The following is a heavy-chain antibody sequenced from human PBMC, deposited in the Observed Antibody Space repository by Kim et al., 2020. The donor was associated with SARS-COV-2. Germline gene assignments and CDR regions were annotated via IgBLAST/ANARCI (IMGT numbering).Heavy chain of an antibody. J-gene: IGHJ4*02. D-gene: IGHD5-12*01. CDR1: GLTFDDYA. V-gene: IGHV3-43*02. Sequence: GGSLRLSCAASGLTFDDYAMHWVRQDPGKGLEWVSIISGDGVTTSYADSVKGRFTISRDHSKHSLYLQMNSLRTEDTDLYYCAKAPSGYDGHFDFWGQGTLVTVST. CDR3: AKAPSGYDGHFDF. CDR2: ISGDGVTT.